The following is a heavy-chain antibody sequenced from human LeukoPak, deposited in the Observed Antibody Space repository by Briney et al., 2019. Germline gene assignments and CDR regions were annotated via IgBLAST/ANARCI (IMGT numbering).Heavy chain of an antibody. Sequence: ASVKVCCKASGYTFTAYYMHWVRQAPGQGLEWIGRINPNSGGTNYAQKFQGRVTMTRDTSISTAYMELSRLRSDDTAVYYCARDYYDSSGFGAFDIWGQGTMVTVSS. J-gene: IGHJ3*02. CDR1: GYTFTAYY. V-gene: IGHV1-2*06. CDR2: INPNSGGT. CDR3: ARDYYDSSGFGAFDI. D-gene: IGHD3-22*01.